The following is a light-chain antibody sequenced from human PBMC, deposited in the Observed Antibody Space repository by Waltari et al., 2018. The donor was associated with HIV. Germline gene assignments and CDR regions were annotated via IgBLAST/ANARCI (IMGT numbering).Light chain of an antibody. V-gene: IGKV1-39*01. CDR2: AAY. J-gene: IGKJ2*01. Sequence: IQKTQAPSSLSAAGGGRGTITCRERQRISSYLNWYQQKPGKAPNLLNYAAYILQSGVPTRFSGSASAKDFPLTISRLPPEDFATYYCQHSYSIPYTFGQGTKLEIK. CDR3: QHSYSIPYT. CDR1: QRISSY.